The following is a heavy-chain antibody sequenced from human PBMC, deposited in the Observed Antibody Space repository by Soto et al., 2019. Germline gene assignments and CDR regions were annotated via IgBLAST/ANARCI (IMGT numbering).Heavy chain of an antibody. J-gene: IGHJ4*02. D-gene: IGHD4-17*01. CDR1: GGSVSSGSYY. V-gene: IGHV4-61*01. Sequence: NPSETLSLTCTVSGGSVSSGSYYWSWIRQPPGKGLEWIGYIYYSGSINYNPSLKSRVTISVDTSKNQFSLKLSSVTAADTAVYYCATGRTGRAYGDYYDYWGQGTLVTVSS. CDR2: IYYSGSI. CDR3: ATGRTGRAYGDYYDY.